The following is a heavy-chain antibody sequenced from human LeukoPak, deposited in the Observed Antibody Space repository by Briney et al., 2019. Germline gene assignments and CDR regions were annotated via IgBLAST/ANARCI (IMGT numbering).Heavy chain of an antibody. CDR2: IKHDGTEK. V-gene: IGHV3-7*05. CDR1: GFTFSSYW. J-gene: IGHJ4*02. D-gene: IGHD2-21*01. CDR3: TSGGAPFDW. Sequence: PGGSLRLSCTASGFTFSSYWMRWVRQAPGKGLEWVANIKHDGTEKYYVDSVKGRFTVSRDNDKDSLYLQMNSLRAEDTAVCWCTSGGAPFDWWGQGTLVTVSS.